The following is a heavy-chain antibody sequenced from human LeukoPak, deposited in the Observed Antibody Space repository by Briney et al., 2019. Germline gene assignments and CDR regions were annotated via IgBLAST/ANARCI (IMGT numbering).Heavy chain of an antibody. Sequence: SETLSLTCAVYGGSLSGYYRSWIRQPPGKGLEWIGEINHSGSTNYNPSLKSRVTISVDTSKNQFSLKLSSVTAADTAVYYCARDPTHCYDFWSGYYSCGMDVWGQGTTVTVSS. CDR1: GGSLSGYY. J-gene: IGHJ6*02. CDR3: ARDPTHCYDFWSGYYSCGMDV. V-gene: IGHV4-34*01. D-gene: IGHD3-3*01. CDR2: INHSGST.